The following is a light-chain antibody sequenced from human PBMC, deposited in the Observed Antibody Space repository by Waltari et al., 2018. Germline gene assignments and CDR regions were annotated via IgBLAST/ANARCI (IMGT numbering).Light chain of an antibody. CDR1: QSISSW. CDR2: KAS. Sequence: DIQLTQSPSTLSASVGDRVTTTCRASQSISSWLAWYQQKPGKAPKVLIYKASSLESGVPSRFSGSGSGTEFTLTISSLQPDDFATYYCQQYNSYLYTFGQGTKLEIK. CDR3: QQYNSYLYT. J-gene: IGKJ2*01. V-gene: IGKV1-5*03.